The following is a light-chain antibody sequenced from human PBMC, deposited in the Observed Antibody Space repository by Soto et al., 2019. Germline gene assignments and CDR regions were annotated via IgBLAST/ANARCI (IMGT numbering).Light chain of an antibody. V-gene: IGLV2-14*01. J-gene: IGLJ1*01. CDR2: DVS. CDR1: SSDVGAYNY. CDR3: SSYTTSSTPV. Sequence: QSALTQPASVSGSPGPSITISCSGTSSDVGAYNYVSWHQQHPGKVPKIMIYDVSSRPSGVSNRFSGSKSGNTASLTISGLQAEDEADYYCSSYTTSSTPVFGTGTKVTVL.